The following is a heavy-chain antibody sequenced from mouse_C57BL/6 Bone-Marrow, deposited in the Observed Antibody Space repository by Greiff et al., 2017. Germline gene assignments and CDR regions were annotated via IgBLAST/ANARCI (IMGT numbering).Heavy chain of an antibody. J-gene: IGHJ4*01. Sequence: VKLMESGPGLVQPSQSLSITCTVSGFSLTSYGVHWVRQSPGKGLEWLGVLWSGGSTDYNAAFISRLSISKDNSKSQVFFKMNSLQADDTAIYYCATIWSVYAMDYWGQRTSVTVSS. CDR3: ATIWSVYAMDY. CDR2: LWSGGST. CDR1: GFSLTSYG. D-gene: IGHD1-1*02. V-gene: IGHV2-2*01.